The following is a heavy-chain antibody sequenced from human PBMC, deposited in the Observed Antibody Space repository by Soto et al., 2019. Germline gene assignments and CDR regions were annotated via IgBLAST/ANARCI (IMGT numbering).Heavy chain of an antibody. CDR2: VRNKVNSYTT. Sequence: EVQLVESGGGLVQPEGSLRLSCAASGFTFSDYYMDWVRQAPGKGLEWVGRVRNKVNSYTTEYAASVKGRFTVSRDDSRNSLYLQMNSLKTGDTPMYYCSRAGILTTPYYTDYWGLGTLVTVSS. CDR3: SRAGILTTPYYTDY. D-gene: IGHD2-21*01. V-gene: IGHV3-72*01. CDR1: GFTFSDYY. J-gene: IGHJ4*02.